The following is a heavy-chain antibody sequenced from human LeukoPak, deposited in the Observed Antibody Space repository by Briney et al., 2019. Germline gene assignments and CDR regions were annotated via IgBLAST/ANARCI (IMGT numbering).Heavy chain of an antibody. CDR2: ISGSGVST. J-gene: IGHJ5*02. CDR1: GFRFSSYA. D-gene: IGHD3-10*01. Sequence: GGSLRLSCAASGFRFSSYAMSWVRQAPGKGLEWVSAISGSGVSTYYADSVKGRFTVSRDNAKNSLYLQMNSLRAEDTAVYYYLRYDSGSTWGQGTLVTVSS. V-gene: IGHV3-23*01. CDR3: LRYDSGST.